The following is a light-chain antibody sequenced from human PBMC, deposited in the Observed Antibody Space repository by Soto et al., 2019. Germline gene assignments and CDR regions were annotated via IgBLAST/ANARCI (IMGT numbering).Light chain of an antibody. CDR3: QQSYSTPFLT. V-gene: IGKV1-39*01. Sequence: DIQMTQSPSSLSASVGDRVTITCRASQSISSYLNWYQQKPGKAPKLLIYAASSLQSGVPSRFSGSGSGTDFTLTISSLQPEDFATYYCQQSYSTPFLTFSGGTKVEIK. CDR2: AAS. CDR1: QSISSY. J-gene: IGKJ4*01.